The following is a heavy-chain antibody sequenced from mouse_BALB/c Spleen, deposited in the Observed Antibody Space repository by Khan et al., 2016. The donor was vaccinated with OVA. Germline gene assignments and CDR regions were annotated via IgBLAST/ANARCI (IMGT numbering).Heavy chain of an antibody. V-gene: IGHV5-12-2*01. D-gene: IGHD1-1*01. CDR3: EEPYTTEYDYVMDY. CDR2: ISKGGYST. Sequence: EVELVESGGDLVQPGGSLKLSCAASGFTFSSYTMSWVRQTPEKRLEWVAFISKGGYSTYYPDTVKGRFTISRDNAKNTLYLQMSSLKSEDTAMYYCEEPYTTEYDYVMDYWGQGTSVTVSS. J-gene: IGHJ4*01. CDR1: GFTFSSYT.